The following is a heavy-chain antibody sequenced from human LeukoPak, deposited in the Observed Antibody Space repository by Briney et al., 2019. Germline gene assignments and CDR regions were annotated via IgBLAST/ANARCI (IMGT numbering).Heavy chain of an antibody. CDR1: GYTFTGYY. V-gene: IGHV1-2*02. D-gene: IGHD3-10*01. J-gene: IGHJ4*02. CDR2: INPNSGGT. CDR3: ARGPRGYYFDY. Sequence: ASVKVSCKASGYTFTGYYIHWVRQAPGQGLEWMGWINPNSGGTNYAQKFQGRVTITRNTSISTAYMELSSLRSEDTAVYYCARGPRGYYFDYWGQGTLVTVSS.